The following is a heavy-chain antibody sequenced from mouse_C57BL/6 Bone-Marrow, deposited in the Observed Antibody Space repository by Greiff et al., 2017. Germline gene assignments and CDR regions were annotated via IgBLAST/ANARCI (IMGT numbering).Heavy chain of an antibody. CDR1: GYTFTDYN. J-gene: IGHJ4*01. Sequence: VQLKESGPELVKPGASVKIPCKASGYTFTDYNMDWVKQSHGKSLEWIGDINPNNGGTIYNQKFKGKATLTVDKSSSTAYMELRSLTSEDTAVYYCARGITTEPLMDYWGQGTSVTVSS. CDR3: ARGITTEPLMDY. D-gene: IGHD1-1*01. CDR2: INPNNGGT. V-gene: IGHV1-18*01.